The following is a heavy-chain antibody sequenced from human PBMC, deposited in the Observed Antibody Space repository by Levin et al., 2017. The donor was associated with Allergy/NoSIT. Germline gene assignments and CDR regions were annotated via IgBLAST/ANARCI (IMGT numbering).Heavy chain of an antibody. CDR2: VYWDDDK. CDR3: THGGYDDSSGRRRYFDY. Sequence: SGPTLVKPTQTLTLTCTFSGFSLSTSGVAVAWIRQPPGKALEWLALVYWDDDKHYSPSLRSRLTITKDTSKHQVVLTMTNMDPVDTAMYFCTHGGYDDSSGRRRYFDYWGQGTLVTVSS. D-gene: IGHD3-22*01. CDR1: GFSLSTSGVA. J-gene: IGHJ4*02. V-gene: IGHV2-5*02.